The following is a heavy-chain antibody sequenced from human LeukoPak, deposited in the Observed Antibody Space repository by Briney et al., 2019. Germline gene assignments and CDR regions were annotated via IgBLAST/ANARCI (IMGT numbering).Heavy chain of an antibody. V-gene: IGHV3-13*01. J-gene: IGHJ4*02. D-gene: IGHD3-22*01. CDR1: GFTFSSYD. CDR2: IGTAGDT. Sequence: GGSLRLSCAASGFTFSSYDMHWVRQASGKGLEWVSAIGTAGDTYYPGSVKGRFTISRENAKNSLYLQMNSLRAGDTAVYYCARASRDSSGYYYLHYWGQGTLVTVSS. CDR3: ARASRDSSGYYYLHY.